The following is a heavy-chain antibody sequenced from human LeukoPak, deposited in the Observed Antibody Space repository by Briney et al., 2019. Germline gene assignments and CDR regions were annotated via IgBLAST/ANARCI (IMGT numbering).Heavy chain of an antibody. D-gene: IGHD3-3*01. CDR3: ARGPVLRFLEWSPRNWFDP. V-gene: IGHV4-59*12. J-gene: IGHJ5*02. CDR1: GGSISSYY. Sequence: PSETLSLTCTVSGGSISSYYWSWIWQPPGKGLEWIGYIYYSGSTNYNPSLKSRVTISVDTSKNQFSLKLSSVTTADTAVYYCARGPVLRFLEWSPRNWFDPWGQGTLVTVSS. CDR2: IYYSGST.